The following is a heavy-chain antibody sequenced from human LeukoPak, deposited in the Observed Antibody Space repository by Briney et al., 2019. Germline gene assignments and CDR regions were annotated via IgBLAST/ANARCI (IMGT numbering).Heavy chain of an antibody. J-gene: IGHJ4*02. CDR1: GFTFSSYE. D-gene: IGHD1-14*01. Sequence: GGSLRLSCAASGFTFSSYEMNWVRQAPGKGLEWVSYISSSGSTIYYADSVKGRFTISRDNAKNSLYLQMNSLRAEDTAVYYCAREGNPEGKQYYFDYWGQGTLVTVSS. CDR2: ISSSGSTI. V-gene: IGHV3-48*03. CDR3: AREGNPEGKQYYFDY.